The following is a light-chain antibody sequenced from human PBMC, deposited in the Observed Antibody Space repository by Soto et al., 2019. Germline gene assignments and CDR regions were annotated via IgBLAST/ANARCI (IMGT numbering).Light chain of an antibody. CDR1: SSNIGAGYD. V-gene: IGLV1-40*01. CDR2: GDN. J-gene: IGLJ1*01. Sequence: QSVLTQPPSVSGAPGQRVTISCTGSSSNIGAGYDVHWYQQLPGTAPKLLISGDNNRPSGVPDRFSASKSGASASLAITGLQAEDEADYYCQSYGSGLTAFSVFGSGTKLTVL. CDR3: QSYGSGLTAFSV.